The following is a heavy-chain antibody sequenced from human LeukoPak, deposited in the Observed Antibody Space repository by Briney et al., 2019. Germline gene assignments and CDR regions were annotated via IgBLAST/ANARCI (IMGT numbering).Heavy chain of an antibody. CDR2: IYYSGST. CDR1: GGSISNNY. CDR3: ARWGGFYFGMDV. J-gene: IGHJ6*04. V-gene: IGHV4-59*01. D-gene: IGHD3-16*01. Sequence: SETLSLTCTVSGGSISNNYWSWIRQPPGKGLEWIGYIYYSGSTNYNPSLKSRVPISIDTSKNQFSLKLGSVTAADTAVYYCARWGGFYFGMDVWGKGTTVTVSS.